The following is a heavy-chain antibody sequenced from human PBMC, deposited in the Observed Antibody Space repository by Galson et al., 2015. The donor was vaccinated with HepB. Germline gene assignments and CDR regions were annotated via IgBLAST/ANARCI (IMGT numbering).Heavy chain of an antibody. J-gene: IGHJ4*02. V-gene: IGHV3-33*01. CDR2: IWYDGSNK. D-gene: IGHD2-2*01. CDR1: GFTFSSYG. CDR3: ARDLVVPAALFDY. Sequence: SLRLSCAASGFTFSSYGMHWVRQAPGKGLEWVAVIWYDGSNKYYADSVKGRFTISRDNSKNTLYLQMNSLRAEDTAVYYCARDLVVPAALFDYWGQGTLVTVSS.